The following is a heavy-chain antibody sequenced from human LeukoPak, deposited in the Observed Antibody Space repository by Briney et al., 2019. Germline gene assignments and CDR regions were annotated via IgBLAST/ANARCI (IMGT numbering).Heavy chain of an antibody. J-gene: IGHJ5*02. CDR1: GYTFTSYG. V-gene: IGHV7-4-1*02. D-gene: IGHD3-10*01. CDR3: ARDRMVRGVKPSGWFDP. Sequence: GASVKVSCKASGYTFTSYGISWVRQAPGQGLEWMGWINTNTGNPTYAQGFTGRFVFSLDTSVSTAYLQISSLKAEDTAVYYCARDRMVRGVKPSGWFDPWGQGTLVTVSS. CDR2: INTNTGNP.